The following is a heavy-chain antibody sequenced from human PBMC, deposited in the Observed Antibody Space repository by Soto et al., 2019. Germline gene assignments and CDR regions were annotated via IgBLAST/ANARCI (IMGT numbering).Heavy chain of an antibody. D-gene: IGHD3-22*01. CDR1: GYTFTSHG. CDR3: ARDYYDSSGYYY. V-gene: IGHV1-18*04. Sequence: ASVNVSCKASGYTFTSHGISWVRQAPGQGLELMGWISAYNGNTNYAQKLQGRVTMTTXXXXXXAXMXLXSXRSDXTAVYYCARDYYDSSGYYYWGQGTLVTVSS. CDR2: ISAYNGNT. J-gene: IGHJ4*02.